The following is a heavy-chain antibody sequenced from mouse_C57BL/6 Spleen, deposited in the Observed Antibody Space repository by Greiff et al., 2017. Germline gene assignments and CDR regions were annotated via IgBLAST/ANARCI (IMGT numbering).Heavy chain of an antibody. CDR2: ISYDGSN. CDR1: GYSITSGYY. Sequence: EVKLQESGPGLVKPSQSLSLTCSVTGYSITSGYYWNWIRQFPGNKLEWMGYISYDGSNNYNPSLKNRISITRDTSTNQCFLKLNAVTTEDTATYCCTRDYYSNFFAYWGQGTLVTVSA. D-gene: IGHD2-5*01. CDR3: TRDYYSNFFAY. V-gene: IGHV3-6*01. J-gene: IGHJ3*01.